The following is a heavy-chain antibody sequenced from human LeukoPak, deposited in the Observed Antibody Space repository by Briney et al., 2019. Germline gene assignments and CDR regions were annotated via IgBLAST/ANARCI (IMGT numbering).Heavy chain of an antibody. Sequence: GASVKVSCKASGYTFTGHYMHWVRQAPGQGLEWMGWINPNSGGTNYAQKFQGRVTMTRDTSISTAYMELSRLRSDDTAVYYCARPDSTRTGYYYYYGMDVWGQGTTVTVSS. CDR1: GYTFTGHY. V-gene: IGHV1-2*02. J-gene: IGHJ6*02. D-gene: IGHD3-22*01. CDR3: ARPDSTRTGYYYYYGMDV. CDR2: INPNSGGT.